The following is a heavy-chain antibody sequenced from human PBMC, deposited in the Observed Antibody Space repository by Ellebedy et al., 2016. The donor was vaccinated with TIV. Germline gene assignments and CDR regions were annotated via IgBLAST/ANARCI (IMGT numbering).Heavy chain of an antibody. V-gene: IGHV3-66*01. CDR2: IYSGGST. D-gene: IGHD4-23*01. Sequence: GESLKISCAASGFTFSSYWMSWVRQAPGKGLEWVSLIYSGGSTYYAGSVKGRFTISRDNSKNTLYLQMNSLRAEDTAVYYCARAPEGGNGGNFDYWGQGTLVTVSS. CDR3: ARAPEGGNGGNFDY. J-gene: IGHJ4*02. CDR1: GFTFSSYW.